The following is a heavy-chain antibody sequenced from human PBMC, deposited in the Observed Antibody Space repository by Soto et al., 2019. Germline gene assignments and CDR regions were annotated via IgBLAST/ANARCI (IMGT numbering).Heavy chain of an antibody. CDR2: ISSSGAST. D-gene: IGHD1-26*01. CDR1: GFTFSNFA. CDR3: AKAGELYYVDY. Sequence: EVQLLESGGGLVQPGGSLRLSCAASGFTFSNFAMSWVRQAPGKGLEWVSSISSSGASTYYADSVKGRFTISTDHSKNTLYLQMNSVRVDDTAVYYCAKAGELYYVDYRGQGTLVTVSS. J-gene: IGHJ4*02. V-gene: IGHV3-23*01.